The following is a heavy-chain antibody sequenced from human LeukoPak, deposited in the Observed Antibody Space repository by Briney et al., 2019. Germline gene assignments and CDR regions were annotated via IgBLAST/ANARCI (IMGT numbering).Heavy chain of an antibody. V-gene: IGHV3-74*01. CDR1: GFTFSNYW. CDR2: IQSDGSST. Sequence: QTGGSLRLSCAASGFTFSNYWMHWVRQGPGMGLVWVSRIQSDGSSTDYADSVKGRLTISRDNAKNTLYLQMNGLRVEDTAVYYCARAGGIDNLWGQGTLVTVSS. J-gene: IGHJ4*02. CDR3: ARAGGIDNL. D-gene: IGHD2-21*01.